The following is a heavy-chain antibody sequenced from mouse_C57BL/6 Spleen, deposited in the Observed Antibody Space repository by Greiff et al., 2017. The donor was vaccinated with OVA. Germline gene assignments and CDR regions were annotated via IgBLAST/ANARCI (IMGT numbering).Heavy chain of an antibody. CDR1: GFTFSDYY. J-gene: IGHJ3*01. CDR3: APGLAY. CDR2: ISNGGGST. V-gene: IGHV5-12*01. Sequence: EVMLVESGGGLVQPGGSLKLSCAASGFTFSDYYMYWVRQTPEKRLEWVAYISNGGGSTYYPDTVKGRFTISRDNAKNTLYLQRRRLKSEDTAMYYCAPGLAYWGQGTLVTVSA.